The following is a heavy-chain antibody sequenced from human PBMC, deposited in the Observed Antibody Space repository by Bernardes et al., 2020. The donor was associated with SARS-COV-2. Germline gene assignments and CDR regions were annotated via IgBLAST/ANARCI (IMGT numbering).Heavy chain of an antibody. Sequence: GGSLRLSCAASGFNFAYFAMSWVRQAPGRGLEWVSSVSGRGDRTYYAASVKGRFTISRDNSKDTLYLQLNNLRAEDSAIYYCAKDPALVGFYYSIDVWGQGTTVNVSS. CDR3: AKDPALVGFYYSIDV. CDR1: GFNFAYFA. V-gene: IGHV3-23*01. CDR2: VSGRGDRT. J-gene: IGHJ6*02. D-gene: IGHD3-16*02.